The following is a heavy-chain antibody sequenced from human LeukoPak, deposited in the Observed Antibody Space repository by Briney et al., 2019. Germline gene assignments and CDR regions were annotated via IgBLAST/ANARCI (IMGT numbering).Heavy chain of an antibody. D-gene: IGHD3-10*01. CDR1: GFTFSSYS. Sequence: GGSLRLSCAASGFTFSSYSMNWIRQAPGKGLEWFSYISSSGSTIYYADSVKGRFTISRDNAKNSLYLQMNSLRAEDTAVYYCARAHITTVRGVMGYWGQGTLVTVSS. V-gene: IGHV3-48*04. CDR2: ISSSGSTI. CDR3: ARAHITTVRGVMGY. J-gene: IGHJ4*02.